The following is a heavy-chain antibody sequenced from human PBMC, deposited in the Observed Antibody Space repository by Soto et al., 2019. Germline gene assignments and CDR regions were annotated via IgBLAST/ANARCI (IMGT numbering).Heavy chain of an antibody. J-gene: IGHJ6*02. V-gene: IGHV1-69*01. CDR1: GGTFDNFI. D-gene: IGHD1-26*01. CDR2: IFPMLGTP. Sequence: QVQLVQSGAEVKEPGSSVRVSCKASGGTFDNFIMNWVRQTPGQGLEWMGGIFPMLGTPTYAEKFKGRVTISATGSTSTMYMEVTSLRSEDTAIYYCARNGTYSSSLSQYSGMNVWGQGTKVTVSS. CDR3: ARNGTYSSSLSQYSGMNV.